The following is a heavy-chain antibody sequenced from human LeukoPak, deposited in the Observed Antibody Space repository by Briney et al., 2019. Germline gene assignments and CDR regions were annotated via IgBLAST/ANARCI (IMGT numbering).Heavy chain of an antibody. D-gene: IGHD3-22*01. J-gene: IGHJ4*02. Sequence: GGSLRLSCAASGFTFSSYAMSWVRQAPGKGLEWVSAISGSGGSTYYADSVKGRFTISRDNSKNTLYLQMNSLRAEDTAVYYCAKDGPSTYYYDSSGYPGGRGYDYWGQGTLVTVSS. CDR2: ISGSGGST. V-gene: IGHV3-23*01. CDR3: AKDGPSTYYYDSSGYPGGRGYDY. CDR1: GFTFSSYA.